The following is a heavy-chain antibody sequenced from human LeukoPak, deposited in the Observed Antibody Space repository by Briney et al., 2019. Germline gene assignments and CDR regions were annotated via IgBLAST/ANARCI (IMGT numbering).Heavy chain of an antibody. J-gene: IGHJ5*02. D-gene: IGHD3-22*01. Sequence: ASVKVSCKASGYTFTGYYMHWVRQAPGQGLEWMGWINPNSGGTNYAQKFQDRVTMTRNTSISTAYMELSSLRSEDTAVYYCARGYRSYYDSSGYLDWFDPWGQGTLVTVSS. CDR2: INPNSGGT. CDR1: GYTFTGYY. CDR3: ARGYRSYYDSSGYLDWFDP. V-gene: IGHV1-2*02.